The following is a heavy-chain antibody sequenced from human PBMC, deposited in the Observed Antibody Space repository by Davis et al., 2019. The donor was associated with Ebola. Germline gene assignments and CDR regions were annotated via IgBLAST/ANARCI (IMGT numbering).Heavy chain of an antibody. J-gene: IGHJ6*02. Sequence: GSLRLSCAVYGGSFSGYYWSWIRQPPGKGLEWIGEITHSGSTNYNPSLKSRVTISVDTSKNQFSLKLSSVTAADTAVYYCARVRGWLRRGPGGMDVWGQGTTVTVSS. CDR1: GGSFSGYY. CDR2: ITHSGST. V-gene: IGHV4-34*01. D-gene: IGHD5-12*01. CDR3: ARVRGWLRRGPGGMDV.